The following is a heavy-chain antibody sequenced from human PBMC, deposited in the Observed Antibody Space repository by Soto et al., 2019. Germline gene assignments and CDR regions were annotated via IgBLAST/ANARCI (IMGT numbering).Heavy chain of an antibody. CDR1: GFSVSSKY. Sequence: EVQLVESGGGLVQPGGSPRLSCAASGFSVSSKYMSWVRQAPDKGLEWVSVLYTGGTIFYTDSVRGRFTISRNSSNNTLYLQMNSLRAEDTAVYYCARGCGGGSCYSDWDYWGQGTLVTVST. CDR3: ARGCGGGSCYSDWDY. J-gene: IGHJ4*02. CDR2: LYTGGTI. D-gene: IGHD2-15*01. V-gene: IGHV3-53*01.